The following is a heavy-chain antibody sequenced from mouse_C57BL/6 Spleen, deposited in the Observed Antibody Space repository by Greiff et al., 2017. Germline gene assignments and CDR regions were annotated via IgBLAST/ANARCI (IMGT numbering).Heavy chain of an antibody. CDR3: AREEFAY. Sequence: VQLQQSGPELVKPGASVKISCKASGYTFTDYYMNWVKQSHGKSLEWIGDIIPNNGGTSYNQKFKGKATLTVDKSSSTAYMELRSLTSEDSAVYYCAREEFAYWGQGTLVTVSA. CDR2: IIPNNGGT. V-gene: IGHV1-26*01. CDR1: GYTFTDYY. J-gene: IGHJ3*01.